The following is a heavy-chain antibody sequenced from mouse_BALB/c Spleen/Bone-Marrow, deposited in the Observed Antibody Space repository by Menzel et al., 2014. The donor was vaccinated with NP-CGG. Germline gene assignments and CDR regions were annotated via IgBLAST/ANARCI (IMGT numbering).Heavy chain of an antibody. J-gene: IGHJ4*01. CDR1: GFTFTDYY. CDR2: IRNKAYGYTT. Sequence: DVKLVESGGGLVQPGGSLRLSCTTSGFTFTDYYMSWVRQPPGKALEWLAFIRNKAYGYTTEYSASVRGGFTISRDNPQSILYLQMNTLRAEDSATYCCARFSMDYWGQGPPVTGSS. CDR3: ARFSMDY. V-gene: IGHV7-3*02.